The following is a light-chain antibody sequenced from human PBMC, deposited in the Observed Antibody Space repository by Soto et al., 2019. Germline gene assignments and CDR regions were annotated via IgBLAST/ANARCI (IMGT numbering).Light chain of an antibody. Sequence: DIPMTQSPSSLSASVGDIVTIACRASQTVTSYVNWYQQKPGEAPKVLIFASSNLQRGVPSRFRGRGSGTDFTLTINGLQPEDFATYYCQQSFRSPYSCGQGTRLDLK. CDR1: QTVTSY. CDR3: QQSFRSPYS. CDR2: ASS. J-gene: IGKJ2*01. V-gene: IGKV1-39*01.